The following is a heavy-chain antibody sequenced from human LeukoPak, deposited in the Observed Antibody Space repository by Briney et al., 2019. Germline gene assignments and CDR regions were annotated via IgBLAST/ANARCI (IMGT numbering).Heavy chain of an antibody. J-gene: IGHJ3*02. D-gene: IGHD6-19*01. CDR2: IYYSGNT. V-gene: IGHV4-39*01. Sequence: SETLSLTCTVSGGSISSSRYYWGWIRQPPGKGLEWIGNIYYSGNTYYNPSLKSRVTISVDTSKNQFSLKLRSVTAADTAVFYCARRNKAVPGDAFDMWGQGTMVTVSS. CDR3: ARRNKAVPGDAFDM. CDR1: GGSISSSRYY.